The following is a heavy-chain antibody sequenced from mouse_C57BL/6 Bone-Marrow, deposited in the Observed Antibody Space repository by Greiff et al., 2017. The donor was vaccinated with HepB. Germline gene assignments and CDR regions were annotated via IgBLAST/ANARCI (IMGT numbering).Heavy chain of an antibody. Sequence: VMLVESGPELVKPGASVKISCKASGYSFTSYYIHWVKQRPGQGLEWIGWIYPGSGNTKYNEKFKGKATLTADTSSSTAYMQLSSLTSEDSAVYYCASGNACAMDYWGQGTSVTVSS. V-gene: IGHV1-66*01. CDR1: GYSFTSYY. CDR3: ASGNACAMDY. J-gene: IGHJ4*01. D-gene: IGHD2-1*01. CDR2: IYPGSGNT.